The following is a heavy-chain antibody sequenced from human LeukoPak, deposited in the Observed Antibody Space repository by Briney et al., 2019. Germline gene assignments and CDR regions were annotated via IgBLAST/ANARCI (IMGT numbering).Heavy chain of an antibody. J-gene: IGHJ4*02. CDR3: AKASWFSNADAVL. D-gene: IGHD1-1*01. CDR1: GFTFSSYA. CDR2: LRGNGDT. Sequence: GGSLTLSCAASGFTFSSYAMSWVREAPGRGLEWVSSLRGNGDTFYSDSVKGRFTLSRDDSRNTVYIQLNNVRVEDTAVYYCAKASWFSNADAVLWGQGTVVTVSS. V-gene: IGHV3-23*01.